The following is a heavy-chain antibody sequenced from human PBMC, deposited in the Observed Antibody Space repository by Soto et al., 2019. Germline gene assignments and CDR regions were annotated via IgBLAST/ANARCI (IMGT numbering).Heavy chain of an antibody. D-gene: IGHD1-1*01. J-gene: IGHJ3*01. CDR2: SDPEDAKI. V-gene: IGHV1-24*01. Sequence: QVQVVQSGAEVKKPGASVKVSCKVSEFTLSELSMHWVRQAPGIGLEWMGRSDPEDAKIMYAQNFQGRLTMTEDTSADTAYMELRNLRSEDTAVYYCAADRRVIGTTAAFALWGQGTMVTVS. CDR3: AADRRVIGTTAAFAL. CDR1: EFTLSELS.